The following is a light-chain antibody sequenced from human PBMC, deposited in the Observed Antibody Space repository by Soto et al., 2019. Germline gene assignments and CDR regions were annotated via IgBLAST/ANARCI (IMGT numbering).Light chain of an antibody. V-gene: IGKV3-20*01. Sequence: EIVLTQSPGTLYLSPGERATLSCRASQSVSSSYLDWYQQKPGQAPRLLIYGASSRATGIPDRFSGSGSGTDFTLTISRLEPEDFAVYYCQQYGSSFTFGPGTKVDIK. CDR3: QQYGSSFT. J-gene: IGKJ3*01. CDR1: QSVSSSY. CDR2: GAS.